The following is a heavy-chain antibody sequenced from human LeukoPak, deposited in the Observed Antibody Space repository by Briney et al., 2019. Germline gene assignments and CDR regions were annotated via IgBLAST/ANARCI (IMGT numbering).Heavy chain of an antibody. CDR2: INPSGGST. CDR1: GYTFTSYY. J-gene: IGHJ5*02. Sequence: ASVTVSCKASGYTFTSYYMHWVRQAPGQGLEWMGIINPSGGSTSYAQKFQGRVTMTRDMSTSTVYMELSSLRSEDTAVYYCARGPELKPGGPADIGWFDPWGQGTLVTVSS. CDR3: ARGPELKPGGPADIGWFDP. V-gene: IGHV1-46*01. D-gene: IGHD5-12*01.